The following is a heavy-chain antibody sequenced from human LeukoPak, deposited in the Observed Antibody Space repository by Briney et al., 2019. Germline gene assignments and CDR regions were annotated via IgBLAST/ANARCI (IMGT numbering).Heavy chain of an antibody. D-gene: IGHD2-2*01. CDR1: GYTFTGYY. CDR2: INPNSGGT. Sequence: ASVKVSCKASGYTFTGYYMHWVRQAPGQGLEWMGWINPNSGGTNYAQKFQGRVTMTRDTSISTAYMELSRLRSDDTAVYYCARVIGRVVPSFDYWGQGTLVTVSS. J-gene: IGHJ4*02. V-gene: IGHV1-2*02. CDR3: ARVIGRVVPSFDY.